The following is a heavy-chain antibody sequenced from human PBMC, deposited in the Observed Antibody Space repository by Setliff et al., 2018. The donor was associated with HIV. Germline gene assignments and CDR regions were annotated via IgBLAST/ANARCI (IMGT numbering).Heavy chain of an antibody. Sequence: PGGSLRLSCAASGFTFSSYAMHWVRQAPGKGLEWVAVISYDGSNKYYADSVKGRFTISRDNSKNTLYLQMNSLRAEDTAVYYCAREIYLDWGQGTLVTVSS. CDR2: ISYDGSNK. CDR3: AREIYLD. CDR1: GFTFSSYA. V-gene: IGHV3-30*04. J-gene: IGHJ4*02.